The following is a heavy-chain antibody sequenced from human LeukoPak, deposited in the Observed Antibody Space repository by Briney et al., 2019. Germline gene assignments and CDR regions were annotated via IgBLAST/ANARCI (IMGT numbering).Heavy chain of an antibody. V-gene: IGHV4-39*07. J-gene: IGHJ4*02. CDR1: GGSVSSSSYY. D-gene: IGHD5-18*01. CDR3: AIGYSYGFDY. CDR2: IYYSGST. Sequence: ASETLSLTCTVSGGSVSSSSYYWGWIRQPPGKGLEWIGSIYYSGSTYYNPSLKSRVTISVDTSKNQFSLKLSPVTAADTAVYYCAIGYSYGFDYWGQGTLVTVSS.